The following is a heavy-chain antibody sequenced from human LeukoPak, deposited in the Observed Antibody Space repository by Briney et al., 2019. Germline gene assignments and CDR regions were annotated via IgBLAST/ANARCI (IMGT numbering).Heavy chain of an antibody. Sequence: GGSLRLSCAASGFTFSSYAMSWVRQAPXXGLECVSAISGSGGSTYYADSVKGRFTISRDNSKNTLYLQMNSLRAEDTAVYYCAETGDIDYWGQGTLVTVSS. CDR1: GFTFSSYA. CDR3: AETGDIDY. D-gene: IGHD7-27*01. J-gene: IGHJ4*02. V-gene: IGHV3-23*01. CDR2: ISGSGGST.